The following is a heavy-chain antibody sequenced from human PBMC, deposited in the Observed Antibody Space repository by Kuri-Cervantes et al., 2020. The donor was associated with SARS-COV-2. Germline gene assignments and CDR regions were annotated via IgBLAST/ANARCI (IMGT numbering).Heavy chain of an antibody. CDR3: ASDRDMDV. CDR2: ISGSGSYI. Sequence: GASLRLSCLASGFRFSTFAMHWVRQAPGKGLEWASSISGSGSYIYYADTVKGRFTFSRDNAKNSLYLQMNSLRAEDTAVYYCASDRDMDVWGKGTTVTVSS. D-gene: IGHD3-10*01. J-gene: IGHJ6*03. CDR1: GFRFSTFA. V-gene: IGHV3-21*01.